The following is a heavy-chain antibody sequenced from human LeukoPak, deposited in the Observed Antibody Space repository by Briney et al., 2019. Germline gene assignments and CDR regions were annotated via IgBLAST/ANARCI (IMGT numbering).Heavy chain of an antibody. V-gene: IGHV4-34*01. CDR3: ARGPPVVTAIPTSYYFDY. J-gene: IGHJ4*02. CDR2: INHSGGT. D-gene: IGHD2-21*02. CDR1: GGSFSGYC. Sequence: PSETLSLTCAVYGGSFSGYCWSWIRQPPGKGLEWIGEINHSGGTNYNPSLKSRVTISVDTSKNQFSLKLSSVTTADTAVYYCARGPPVVTAIPTSYYFDYWGQGTLVTVSS.